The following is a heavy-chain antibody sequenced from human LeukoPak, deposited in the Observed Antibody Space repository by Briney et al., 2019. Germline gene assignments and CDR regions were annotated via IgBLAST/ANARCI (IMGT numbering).Heavy chain of an antibody. CDR1: GFSFSSSW. CDR3: VRGFGGRTDS. J-gene: IGHJ5*01. V-gene: IGHV3-74*01. Sequence: GGSLRLSCAASGFSFSSSWMLWARQAPGKGLVWVLRLNTDGSRTDHADSVKGRFTMSRDNATDTLYLQMSSLRAEDTAVCYGVRGFGGRTDSWGQGTEVTVST. D-gene: IGHD2-15*01. CDR2: LNTDGSRT.